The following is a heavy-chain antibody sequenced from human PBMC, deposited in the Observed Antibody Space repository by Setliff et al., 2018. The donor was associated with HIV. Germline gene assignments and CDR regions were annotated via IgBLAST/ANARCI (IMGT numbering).Heavy chain of an antibody. V-gene: IGHV1-24*01. D-gene: IGHD4-17*01. CDR3: ATRGDLLGRRASTVTVYYYYLDV. Sequence: RASVKVSCKVSGYTLTELSIHWVRQAPGKGLEWMGGFVPEHSETIYAQKFQGRVTMTEDTSTDTAFMELSGLTSEDTAVYYCATRGDLLGRRASTVTVYYYYLDVWGNGTTVTVSS. CDR1: GYTLTELS. CDR2: FVPEHSET. J-gene: IGHJ6*03.